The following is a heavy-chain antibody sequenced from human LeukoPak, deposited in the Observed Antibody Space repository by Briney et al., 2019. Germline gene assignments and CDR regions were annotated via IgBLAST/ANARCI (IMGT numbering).Heavy chain of an antibody. CDR2: ISWNSGSI. J-gene: IGHJ6*02. CDR3: AKDVAAGPTAPPYYYYGMDV. D-gene: IGHD6-6*01. CDR1: GFTFDDYA. Sequence: PGRSLRLSCAASGFTFDDYAMHWVRQAPGKGLERVSGISWNSGSIGYADSVKGRFTISRDNAKNSLYLQMNSLRAEGTALYYCAKDVAAGPTAPPYYYYGMDVWGQGTTVTVSS. V-gene: IGHV3-9*01.